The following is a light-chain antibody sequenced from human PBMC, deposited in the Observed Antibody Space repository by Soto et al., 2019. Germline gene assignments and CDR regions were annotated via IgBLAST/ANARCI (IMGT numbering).Light chain of an antibody. V-gene: IGLV2-14*01. Sequence: QSALTQPASVSGSPGQSITISCTGTSSDVGGYNYVSWYQQHPGKAPKVVIYEVSNRPSWISNRFPGSKSGNTASLTIAGLQAEDEADYYCSSYTSSSTLVFGGGTKVTVL. CDR2: EVS. J-gene: IGLJ2*01. CDR1: SSDVGGYNY. CDR3: SSYTSSSTLV.